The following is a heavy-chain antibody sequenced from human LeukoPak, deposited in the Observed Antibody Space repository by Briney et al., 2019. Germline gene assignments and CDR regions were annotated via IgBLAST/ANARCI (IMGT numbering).Heavy chain of an antibody. V-gene: IGHV5-51*01. J-gene: IGHJ4*02. CDR1: GYSFTSNW. Sequence: GESLKISCKGSGYSFTSNWIGWVRQMPGKGLEWMGIIFPGDSDTRYSPAFQGQVTISADKSISTAYLQWSSLKASDTAMYYCARLDSSSWYYWGQGTRVSVPS. CDR3: ARLDSSSWYY. CDR2: IFPGDSDT. D-gene: IGHD6-13*01.